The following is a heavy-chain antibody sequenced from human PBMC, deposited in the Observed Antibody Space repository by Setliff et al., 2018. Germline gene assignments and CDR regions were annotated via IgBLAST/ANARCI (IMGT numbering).Heavy chain of an antibody. CDR1: GGSINSHS. Sequence: SETLSLTCTVSGGSINSHSWSWIRQPPGKGLEWIGSIYYSGSTNYNPSLKSRVTISVDTSKNQFSLKLSSVTAADTAVYYCARGSTRRYYGMDVWGQGTTVTVSS. V-gene: IGHV4-59*11. CDR2: IYYSGST. J-gene: IGHJ6*02. CDR3: ARGSTRRYYGMDV. D-gene: IGHD1-1*01.